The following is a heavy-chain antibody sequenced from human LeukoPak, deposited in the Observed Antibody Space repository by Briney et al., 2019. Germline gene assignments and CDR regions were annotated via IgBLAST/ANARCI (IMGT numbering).Heavy chain of an antibody. CDR1: SYTFTSYG. CDR3: ARGGSGYYYNAFDI. V-gene: IGHV1-18*01. CDR2: ISAYNGNT. D-gene: IGHD3-22*01. Sequence: ASVKVSCKASSYTFTSYGISWVRQAPGQGLEWMGWISAYNGNTNYAQKLQGRVTMTTDTSTSTAYMELRSPRSDDTAVYYCARGGSGYYYNAFDIWGQGTMVTVSS. J-gene: IGHJ3*02.